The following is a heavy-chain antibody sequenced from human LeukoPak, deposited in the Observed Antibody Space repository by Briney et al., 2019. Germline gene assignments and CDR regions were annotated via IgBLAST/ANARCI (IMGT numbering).Heavy chain of an antibody. J-gene: IGHJ4*02. CDR3: ARVSPAVAGTKPEIRY. CDR1: GYTFTGYY. D-gene: IGHD6-19*01. V-gene: IGHV1-2*02. CDR2: INPNSGGT. Sequence: ASVKVSCKASGYTFTGYYMHWVRQAPGQGLEWMGWINPNSGGTNYAQKFQGRVTMTSDTSISTAYMELSRLRSDDTAVYYCARVSPAVAGTKPEIRYWGQGTLVTVSS.